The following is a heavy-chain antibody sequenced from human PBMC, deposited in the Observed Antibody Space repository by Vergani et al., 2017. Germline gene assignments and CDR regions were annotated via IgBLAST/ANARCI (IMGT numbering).Heavy chain of an antibody. CDR2: IYYSGST. D-gene: IGHD5-12*01. V-gene: IGHV4-59*01. Sequence: QVQLQQWGAGLLKPSETLSLTCTVSGGSISSYYWSWIRQPPGKGLEWIGYIYYSGSTNYNPSLKSRVTISVDTSKNQFSLKLSSVTAADTAVYYCARGGTGVATPPDAFDIWGQGTMVTVSS. CDR3: ARGGTGVATPPDAFDI. CDR1: GGSISSYY. J-gene: IGHJ3*02.